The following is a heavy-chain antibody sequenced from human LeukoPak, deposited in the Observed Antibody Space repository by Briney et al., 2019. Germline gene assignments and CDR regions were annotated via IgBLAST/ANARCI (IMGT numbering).Heavy chain of an antibody. V-gene: IGHV1-2*02. Sequence: RASVKVSCKASGYTFTGYYMHWVRQAPGQGLEWMGWINPNTGGTNYHRKFQGRVTMTRDTSINTAYLQISRLRSDDTAVYYCAREGSFAHSFNPPFDYWGQGALVTVSS. CDR1: GYTFTGYY. D-gene: IGHD1-14*01. J-gene: IGHJ4*02. CDR3: AREGSFAHSFNPPFDY. CDR2: INPNTGGT.